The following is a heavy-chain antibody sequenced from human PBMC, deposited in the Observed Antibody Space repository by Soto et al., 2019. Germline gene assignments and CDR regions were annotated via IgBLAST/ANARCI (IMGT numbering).Heavy chain of an antibody. Sequence: ESGGGVVQPGRSLRLSCAASGFTFSSYGMHWVRQAPGKGLEWVAVISYDGSNKYYADSVKGRFTISRDNSKNTLYLQMNSLRAEDTAVYYCAKVGLTTVTTSGVDYWGQGTLVTVSS. D-gene: IGHD4-17*01. CDR2: ISYDGSNK. J-gene: IGHJ4*02. CDR1: GFTFSSYG. CDR3: AKVGLTTVTTSGVDY. V-gene: IGHV3-30*18.